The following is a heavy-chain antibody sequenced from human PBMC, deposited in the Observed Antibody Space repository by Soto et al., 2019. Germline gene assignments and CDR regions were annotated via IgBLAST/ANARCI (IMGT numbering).Heavy chain of an antibody. Sequence: PGGSLRLSCAASGFTFSSYAMSWVRQAPGKGLEWVSAISGSGGSTYYADSVKGRFTISRDNSKNTLYLQMNSLRAEDTAVYYCAKATAARTYYYYGMDVWGQGTTVTVSS. CDR2: ISGSGGST. V-gene: IGHV3-23*01. CDR3: AKATAARTYYYYGMDV. J-gene: IGHJ6*02. D-gene: IGHD6-13*01. CDR1: GFTFSSYA.